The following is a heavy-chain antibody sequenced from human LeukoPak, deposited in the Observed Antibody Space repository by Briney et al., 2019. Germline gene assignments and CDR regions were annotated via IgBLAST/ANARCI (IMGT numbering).Heavy chain of an antibody. Sequence: GGSLRLSCAASGFTFSNYSMNWVRQAPGKGLEWVSYISSSGSTIYYADSVKGRFTISRDNAKNSLYLQMNSLRAEDTAVYYCAGNYDYVWGSYRFAFDYWGQGTLVTVSS. D-gene: IGHD3-16*02. J-gene: IGHJ4*02. CDR1: GFTFSNYS. CDR3: AGNYDYVWGSYRFAFDY. V-gene: IGHV3-48*04. CDR2: ISSSGSTI.